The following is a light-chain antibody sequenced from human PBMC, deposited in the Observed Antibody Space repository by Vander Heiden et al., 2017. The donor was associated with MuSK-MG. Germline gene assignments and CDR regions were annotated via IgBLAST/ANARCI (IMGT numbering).Light chain of an antibody. CDR2: WAS. Sequence: DIVMTQTPDPLAVSLGERANINCKSSQSGLYSSNNKNYLAWYQQKPGQPPKLLIYWASTRESGVPDRFSGSGSGTDFTLTISSLQAEDVAVYYCQQDYSTPWTFGQGTKVEIK. V-gene: IGKV4-1*01. J-gene: IGKJ1*01. CDR1: QSGLYSSNNKNY. CDR3: QQDYSTPWT.